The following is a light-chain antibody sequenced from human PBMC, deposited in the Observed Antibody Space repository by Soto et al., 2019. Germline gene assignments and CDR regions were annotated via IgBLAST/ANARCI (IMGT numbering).Light chain of an antibody. CDR3: QQYNNWPPEYT. Sequence: EIGMTQSPATLSVSPGERVTLSCRASQSVRNKLAWYQQKPGQTPRLLIYDSSSRATGIPARFSGSGSGTEFTLTISSLQSEDFAVYYCQQYNNWPPEYTFGQGTKLEIK. CDR1: QSVRNK. J-gene: IGKJ2*01. V-gene: IGKV3-15*01. CDR2: DSS.